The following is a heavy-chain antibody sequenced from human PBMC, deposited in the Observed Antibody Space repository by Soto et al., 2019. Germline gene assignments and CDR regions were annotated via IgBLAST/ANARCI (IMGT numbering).Heavy chain of an antibody. Sequence: QPGGSLRLSCAASGFTFSSYAMNWVRQAPGKGLEWVSAISGSGGSTYYADSVKGRFTISRDNSKNTLYLQMKSLRAEDTAVYYCAKDGDRRWPVYFDYWGQGTLVTVSS. CDR1: GFTFSSYA. V-gene: IGHV3-23*01. D-gene: IGHD3-16*02. CDR3: AKDGDRRWPVYFDY. CDR2: ISGSGGST. J-gene: IGHJ4*02.